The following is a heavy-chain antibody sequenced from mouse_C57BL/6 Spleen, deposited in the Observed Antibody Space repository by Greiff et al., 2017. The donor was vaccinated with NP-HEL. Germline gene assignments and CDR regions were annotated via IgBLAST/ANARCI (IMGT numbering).Heavy chain of an antibody. V-gene: IGHV1-54*01. CDR2: LNPGSGGT. Sequence: VTLMEPGAELVRPGTSVKVSCKASGYAFTNYLIAWVKQRPGQGLEWIGVLNPGSGGTTSNEKLKGKATLTADKSSSTAYLHLISLTSDYAAVYFCARRNYAIDYWGQGTSVTVSS. CDR1: GYAFTNYL. J-gene: IGHJ4*01. CDR3: ARRNYAIDY.